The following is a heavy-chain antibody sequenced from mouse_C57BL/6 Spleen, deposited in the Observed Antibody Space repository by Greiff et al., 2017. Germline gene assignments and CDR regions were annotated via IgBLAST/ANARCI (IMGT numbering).Heavy chain of an antibody. J-gene: IGHJ1*03. CDR3: ARGPNGSSSYWYFDV. V-gene: IGHV1-54*01. Sequence: VQLQQSGAELVRPGTSVKVSCKASGYAFTNYLIEWVKQRPGQGLEWIGVINPGSGGTNYNEKFKGKATLTADKSSSTAYMQLSSLTSEDSAVYFCARGPNGSSSYWYFDVWGTGTTVTVSS. D-gene: IGHD1-1*01. CDR1: GYAFTNYL. CDR2: INPGSGGT.